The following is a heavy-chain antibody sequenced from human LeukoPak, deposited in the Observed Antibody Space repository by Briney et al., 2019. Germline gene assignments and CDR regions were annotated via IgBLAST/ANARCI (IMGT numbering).Heavy chain of an antibody. Sequence: PSETLSLTCADSGVPLCNYYWSWVRQSPTKGLEWIGEINHSGYTNYNPSLKSRVTISIDTSKNQFSLMLTSVTAADTAVYYCTTAVAGHPDWGQGTLVTVSS. J-gene: IGHJ4*02. CDR3: TTAVAGHPD. CDR2: INHSGYT. V-gene: IGHV4-34*01. CDR1: GVPLCNYY. D-gene: IGHD6-19*01.